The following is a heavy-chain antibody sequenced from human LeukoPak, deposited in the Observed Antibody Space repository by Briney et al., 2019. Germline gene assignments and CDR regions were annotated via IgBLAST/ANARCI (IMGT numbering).Heavy chain of an antibody. CDR2: ISDVGGNS. CDR3: AKQSGGSGSYPFDY. Sequence: GGSLILSCAASGFTFGSYAMSWVRQAPGEGLEWVSDISDVGGNSYYADSVKGRFTISRDNSKNTLYLQVNSLRVEDTAVYYCAKQSGGSGSYPFDYWGQGTLVTVSS. J-gene: IGHJ4*02. CDR1: GFTFGSYA. V-gene: IGHV3-23*01. D-gene: IGHD3-10*01.